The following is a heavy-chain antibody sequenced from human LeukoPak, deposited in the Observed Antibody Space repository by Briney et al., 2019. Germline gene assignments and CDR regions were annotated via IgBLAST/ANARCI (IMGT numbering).Heavy chain of an antibody. CDR3: ARNYCSSTSCYAPFDY. J-gene: IGHJ4*02. V-gene: IGHV3-30*04. Sequence: PGRSLRLSCAASGFTFSSYAMHWVRQAPGKGLEWVAVISYDGSKKYYADSVKGRFTISRDNSKNTLYLQMNSLRAEDTAVYYCARNYCSSTSCYAPFDYWGQGTLVTVSS. D-gene: IGHD2-2*01. CDR2: ISYDGSKK. CDR1: GFTFSSYA.